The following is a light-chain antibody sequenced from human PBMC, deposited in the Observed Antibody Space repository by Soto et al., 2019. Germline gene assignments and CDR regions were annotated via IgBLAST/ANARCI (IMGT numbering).Light chain of an antibody. CDR1: QTISRY. Sequence: DIQMTQSPSSLSASVGDRVTITCRASQTISRYLNWYQQKAGKAPRVLIYSAATLQSGVPPRFSGSGSGTHFTLTLSSLQPEDFATYFCQQGYNSPFTFGQGTKVEMK. V-gene: IGKV1-39*01. J-gene: IGKJ2*01. CDR3: QQGYNSPFT. CDR2: SAA.